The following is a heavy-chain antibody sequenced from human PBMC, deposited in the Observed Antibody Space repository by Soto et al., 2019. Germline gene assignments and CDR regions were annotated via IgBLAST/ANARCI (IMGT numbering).Heavy chain of an antibody. CDR1: GFTFSSYA. V-gene: IGHV3-23*01. CDR2: VSGSGGST. Sequence: EVQLLESGGGLVQPGGSLRLSCAAYGFTFSSYAMSSVRQAPGKGLEWISAVSGSGGSTYYADSVKGRFTISRDNSKDTLYLQMNNLRAEDTAVYYCAKPPDYNWNDYWGQGTLVTVSS. J-gene: IGHJ4*02. D-gene: IGHD1-20*01. CDR3: AKPPDYNWNDY.